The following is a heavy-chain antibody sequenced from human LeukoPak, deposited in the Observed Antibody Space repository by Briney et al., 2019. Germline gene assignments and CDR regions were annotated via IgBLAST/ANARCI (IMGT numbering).Heavy chain of an antibody. J-gene: IGHJ4*02. V-gene: IGHV1-24*01. CDR3: TTDLDY. CDR2: FDPEDGET. Sequence: VASVKVSCQASGYTLNELSIHWVRQAPGKGLEWMGGFDPEDGETIYAQKFRGRLTMTEDTSTDTAYMELSSLRSDDTAVYYCTTDLDYWGQGSLVTVSS. CDR1: GYTLNELS.